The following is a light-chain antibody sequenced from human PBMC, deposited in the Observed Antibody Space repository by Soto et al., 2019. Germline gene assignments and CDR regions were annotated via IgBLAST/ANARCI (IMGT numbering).Light chain of an antibody. CDR1: HIVLYSSNNKNY. CDR3: HQYYTPPCA. V-gene: IGKV4-1*01. J-gene: IGKJ3*01. Sequence: ERATINCKSIHIVLYSSNNKNYLAWYQQKPGQPPKLLIYWASTRESGVPDRFSGSGSGTDFTLTISSLQAEDVAGYYCHQYYTPPCAFGHRTIVDI. CDR2: WAS.